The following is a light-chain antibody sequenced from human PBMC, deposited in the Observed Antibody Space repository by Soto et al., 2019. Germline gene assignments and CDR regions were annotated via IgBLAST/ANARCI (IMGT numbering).Light chain of an antibody. V-gene: IGKV1-5*01. CDR3: QHYFRYPWT. Sequence: DIQMTQSPSSLSASVGDRVNITCRASQSISTWLAWYQQQPGRAPRLLIYDASTLQGGVPSTFSGSGSGTEFTLTISSLQPDDFSSYYCQHYFRYPWTFGQGTKVDIK. J-gene: IGKJ1*01. CDR2: DAS. CDR1: QSISTW.